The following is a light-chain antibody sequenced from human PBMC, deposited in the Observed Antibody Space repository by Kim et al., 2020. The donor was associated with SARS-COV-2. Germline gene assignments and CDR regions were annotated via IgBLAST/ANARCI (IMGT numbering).Light chain of an antibody. CDR1: QSISGW. V-gene: IGKV1-5*01. J-gene: IGKJ2*02. Sequence: ATVRERGAITDRASQSISGWLAWYQQRPGKAPKLLIYDASSLASGVPSRFSGSGSGTEFTLTISSLQPDDFATYYCQQYNSYSCTFGQGTKLEI. CDR3: QQYNSYSCT. CDR2: DAS.